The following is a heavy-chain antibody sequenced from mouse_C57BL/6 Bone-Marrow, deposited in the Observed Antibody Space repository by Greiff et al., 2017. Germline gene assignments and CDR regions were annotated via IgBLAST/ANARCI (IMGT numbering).Heavy chain of an antibody. CDR2: INPNNGGT. Sequence: VQLQQSGPELVKPGASVKISCKASGYTFTDYYMNWVKQSHGKSLEWIGDINPNNGGTSYNQKFKGKATLTVDKSSSTAYMELRSLTSEDSAVYYCAKLWLRRGFYYAMDYWGQGTSVTVSA. CDR3: AKLWLRRGFYYAMDY. V-gene: IGHV1-26*01. CDR1: GYTFTDYY. D-gene: IGHD2-2*01. J-gene: IGHJ4*01.